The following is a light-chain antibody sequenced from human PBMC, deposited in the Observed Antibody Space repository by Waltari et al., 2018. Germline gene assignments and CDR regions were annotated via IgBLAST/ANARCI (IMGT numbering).Light chain of an antibody. Sequence: EIVVTQSPATLSVSPGERATLSCRASQSVGSNLAWYQQKPGQAPRLLTYGASTRATGIPAGFSGSGSGTEFTLTISSLQSEDFAVYYCQRYSNWPPEYTFSQGTKLEIK. CDR2: GAS. J-gene: IGKJ2*01. CDR1: QSVGSN. V-gene: IGKV3-15*01. CDR3: QRYSNWPPEYT.